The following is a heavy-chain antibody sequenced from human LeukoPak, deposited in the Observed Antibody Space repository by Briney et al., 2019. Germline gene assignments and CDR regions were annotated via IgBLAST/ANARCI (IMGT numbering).Heavy chain of an antibody. CDR1: GFTFSSYG. D-gene: IGHD4-11*01. Sequence: GRSLRLSCAASGFTFSSYGMHWVRQAPGKGLEWVAVISYDGSNKYYADSVKGRFTISRDNSKNTLYLQMNSLRAEDTAVYYCAKEMTTWFYYFDYWGQGTPVTVSS. CDR3: AKEMTTWFYYFDY. V-gene: IGHV3-30*18. CDR2: ISYDGSNK. J-gene: IGHJ4*02.